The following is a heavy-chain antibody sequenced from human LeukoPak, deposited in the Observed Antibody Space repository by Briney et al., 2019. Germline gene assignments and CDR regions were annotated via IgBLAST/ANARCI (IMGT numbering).Heavy chain of an antibody. CDR3: ARLGLGYCTNGVCYTETFNWFDP. CDR1: GGSFSGCY. D-gene: IGHD2-8*01. CDR2: INHSGST. J-gene: IGHJ5*02. Sequence: SETLSLTCAVYGGSFSGCYWSWIRQPPGKGLEWIGEINHSGSTNYNPSLKSRVTISVDTSKNQFSLKLSSVTAADTAVYYCARLGLGYCTNGVCYTETFNWFDPWGQGTLVTVSS. V-gene: IGHV4-34*01.